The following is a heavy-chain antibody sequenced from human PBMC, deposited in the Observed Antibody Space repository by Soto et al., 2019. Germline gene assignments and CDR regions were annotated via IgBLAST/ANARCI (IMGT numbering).Heavy chain of an antibody. CDR2: ISPYTGKT. CDR1: GYTFSDFA. CDR3: ARLGWELLSGRRYFDY. D-gene: IGHD1-26*01. J-gene: IGHJ4*02. V-gene: IGHV1-18*04. Sequence: QVLLVQSGSEVKKPGASMKVSCQTSGYTFSDFALTWVRQVPDKGLEWLGWISPYTGKTNYAQRVHERAALTTDPSTRTAYLELRSRTSDDTAVYYCARLGWELLSGRRYFDYWGQGTLVTVSS.